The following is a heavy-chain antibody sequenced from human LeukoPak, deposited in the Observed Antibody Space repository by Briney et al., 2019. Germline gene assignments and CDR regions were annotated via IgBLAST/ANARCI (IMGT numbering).Heavy chain of an antibody. D-gene: IGHD6-19*01. CDR3: ARGDRSRESYSSGWTEH. CDR2: INPSGGST. V-gene: IGHV1-46*01. Sequence: ASVKVSCKASGYTFTSYYMHWVRQAPGQGLEWMGIINPSGGSTSYAQKFQGRVTMTEDTSTDTAYMELSSLRSEDTAVYYCARGDRSRESYSSGWTEHWGQGTLVTVSS. J-gene: IGHJ4*02. CDR1: GYTFTSYY.